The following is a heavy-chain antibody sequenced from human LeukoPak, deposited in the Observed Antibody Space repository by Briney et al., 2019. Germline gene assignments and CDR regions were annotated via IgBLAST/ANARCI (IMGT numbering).Heavy chain of an antibody. J-gene: IGHJ6*02. V-gene: IGHV1-2*02. CDR1: GYTFSGYY. D-gene: IGHD6-13*01. CDR3: ARSGYYYGLDV. Sequence: ASVKVSCKASGYTFSGYYMHWVRQAPGQGLEWMGWINFNSSGINYAQKFQGRVTMTRDTSISTAYMELSRLRSDDTAVYHCARSGYYYGLDVWGQGTTVTVSS. CDR2: INFNSSGI.